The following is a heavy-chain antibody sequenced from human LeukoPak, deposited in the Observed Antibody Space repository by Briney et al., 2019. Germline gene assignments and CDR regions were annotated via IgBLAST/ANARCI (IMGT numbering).Heavy chain of an antibody. CDR3: ARTGRYSSSPHFDY. CDR2: ISSSGSTI. Sequence: GGSLRLSCAASGFTFGDYYMSWIRQAPGKGLEWVSYISSSGSTIYYADSVKGRFTISRDNAKNSLYLQMNSLRAEDTAVYYCARTGRYSSSPHFDYWGQGTLVTVSS. D-gene: IGHD6-6*01. CDR1: GFTFGDYY. J-gene: IGHJ4*02. V-gene: IGHV3-11*01.